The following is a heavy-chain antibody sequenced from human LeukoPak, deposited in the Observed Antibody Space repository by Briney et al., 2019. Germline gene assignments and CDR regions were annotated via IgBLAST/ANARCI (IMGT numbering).Heavy chain of an antibody. CDR1: GGTFSSYA. J-gene: IGHJ4*02. Sequence: ASVKVSCKASGGTFSSYAMSWVRQAPGQGLEWMGWISAYNGNTNYAQKLQGRVTLTTDTSTTTAYMELRSLRSDDTAVYYCAREGGGYYFDYWGQGTLVTVSS. CDR3: AREGGGYYFDY. D-gene: IGHD1-26*01. V-gene: IGHV1-18*01. CDR2: ISAYNGNT.